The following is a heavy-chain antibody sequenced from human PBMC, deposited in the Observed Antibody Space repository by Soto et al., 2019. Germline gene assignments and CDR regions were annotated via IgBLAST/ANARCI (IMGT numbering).Heavy chain of an antibody. J-gene: IGHJ4*02. D-gene: IGHD1-26*01. CDR2: IYYSGGT. V-gene: IGHV4-39*01. CDR1: GGSISSGGYY. Sequence: TLSLTCTVSGGSISSGGYYWSWIRQHPGKGLEWIGSIYYSGGTYYNPSLKSRVTISVDTSKNQFSLKLSSVTAADTAVYYCAKPSGSYLYYFDYWGQGTLVTVSS. CDR3: AKPSGSYLYYFDY.